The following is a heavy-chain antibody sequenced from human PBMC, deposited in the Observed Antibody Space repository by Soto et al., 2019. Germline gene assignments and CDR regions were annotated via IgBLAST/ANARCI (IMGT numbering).Heavy chain of an antibody. CDR3: ARGWSSSGHYYYGMDV. J-gene: IGHJ6*02. CDR1: GYTFTSYD. D-gene: IGHD6-6*01. CDR2: MNPNSGNT. V-gene: IGHV1-8*01. Sequence: QVQLVQSGAEVKKPGASVKVSCKASGYTFTSYDINWVRQVTGQGLEWMGWMNPNSGNTGYAQKFQGRVTMTRNTSIRTAYMELSSLRSEETAVYYCARGWSSSGHYYYGMDVWGQGTTVTVSS.